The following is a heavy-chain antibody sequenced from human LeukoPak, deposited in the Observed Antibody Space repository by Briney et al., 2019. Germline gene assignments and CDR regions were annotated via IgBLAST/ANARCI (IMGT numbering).Heavy chain of an antibody. CDR3: ARGEDYYGSGSYLIDY. D-gene: IGHD3-10*01. J-gene: IGHJ4*02. CDR1: GGTFSSYA. CDR2: IIPIYDIP. V-gene: IGHV1-69*04. Sequence: GASVKVSCKTSGGTFSSYAISWVRQAPGQAIEWMGRIIPIYDIPNHAQMLQGRVTVTADKSTSTAYMELSSLRSEDTAVYYCARGEDYYGSGSYLIDYWGQGTLVTVSS.